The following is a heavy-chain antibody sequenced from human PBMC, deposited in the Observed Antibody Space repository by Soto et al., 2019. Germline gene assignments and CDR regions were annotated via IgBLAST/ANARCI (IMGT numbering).Heavy chain of an antibody. CDR3: ASTAHSSGWYSGGFDY. CDR1: GGSFSSYY. D-gene: IGHD6-19*01. J-gene: IGHJ4*02. Sequence: QVQLQASGPGLVKPSETLSLTCTVSGGSFSSYYWLWIRQPPGKGLEWIGYIYYSGSTNYNPSLKSRVTISVDTSKNQFSLELSSVTAADTGVYYCASTAHSSGWYSGGFDYWGQGTLVTVSS. CDR2: IYYSGST. V-gene: IGHV4-59*01.